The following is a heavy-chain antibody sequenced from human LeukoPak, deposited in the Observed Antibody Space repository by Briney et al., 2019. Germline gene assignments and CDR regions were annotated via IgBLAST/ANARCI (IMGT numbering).Heavy chain of an antibody. V-gene: IGHV3-48*03. D-gene: IGHD6-13*01. J-gene: IGHJ4*02. Sequence: PGGSLRLSCAASGFTFSSYEMNWVHQAPGKGLEWVSYISSSGSTIYYADSVKGRFTISRDNAKNSLYLQMNSLRAEDTAVYYCARDTAGTLDYWGQGTLVTVSS. CDR3: ARDTAGTLDY. CDR2: ISSSGSTI. CDR1: GFTFSSYE.